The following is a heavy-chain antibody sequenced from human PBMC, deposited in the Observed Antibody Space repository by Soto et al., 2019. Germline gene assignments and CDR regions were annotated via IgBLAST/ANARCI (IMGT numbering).Heavy chain of an antibody. D-gene: IGHD3-3*01. CDR2: ISSSSSYI. J-gene: IGHJ6*02. CDR1: GFTFSSYS. V-gene: IGHV3-21*01. Sequence: EVQLVESGGGLVKPGGSLRLSCAASGFTFSSYSMNWVRQAPGKGLEWVSSISSSSSYIYYADSVKGRFTISRDNAKNSLNLKMNSLSAEDTAVYYCARYTTLVHLRPEGLTYYYYGMDVWGQGTTVTVSS. CDR3: ARYTTLVHLRPEGLTYYYYGMDV.